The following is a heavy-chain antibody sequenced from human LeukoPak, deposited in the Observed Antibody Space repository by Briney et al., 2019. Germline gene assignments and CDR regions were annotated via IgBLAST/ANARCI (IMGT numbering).Heavy chain of an antibody. CDR2: ISGSGGST. V-gene: IGHV3-23*01. CDR3: AKPGEEDFWSGYHYFDY. J-gene: IGHJ4*02. D-gene: IGHD3-3*01. CDR1: GFTFSSYA. Sequence: GGSLRLSCAASGFTFSSYAISWVRQAPGKGLEWVSAISGSGGSTYYADSVKGRFTISRDNSKNTLYLQMNSLRAEDTAVYYCAKPGEEDFWSGYHYFDYWGQGTLVTVSS.